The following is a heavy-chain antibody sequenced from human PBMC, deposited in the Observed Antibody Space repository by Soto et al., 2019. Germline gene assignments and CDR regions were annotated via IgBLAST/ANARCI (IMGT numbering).Heavy chain of an antibody. CDR2: IYYTGST. CDR3: ARPKPDTTNLGPFDY. J-gene: IGHJ4*02. CDR1: GGSISNNY. Sequence: ETLSLTYNVSGGSISNNYCSWIRQTPVRGLEWIGYIYYTGSTNYNPSLKSRVTISVDTSKNQFSLKLSSVTAADTAVYYCARPKPDTTNLGPFDYWGQGTLVTVSS. V-gene: IGHV4-59*08. D-gene: IGHD5-18*01.